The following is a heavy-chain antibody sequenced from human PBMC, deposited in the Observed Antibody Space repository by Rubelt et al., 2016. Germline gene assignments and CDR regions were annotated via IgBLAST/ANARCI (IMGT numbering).Heavy chain of an antibody. D-gene: IGHD1-14*01. CDR3: ASGNAHAFDI. Sequence: QVKLEESGGGVVQPGRPLRVSCAASGFTFSSYNMHWVRQAPGKGLEWVTFIRYDGNTQYYADSVKGRFTVSRDNSKDTLYLQVDSLRAEDTAVYYCASGNAHAFDIWGQGTVLTVSS. CDR2: IRYDGNTQ. J-gene: IGHJ3*02. CDR1: GFTFSSYN. V-gene: IGHV3-33*01.